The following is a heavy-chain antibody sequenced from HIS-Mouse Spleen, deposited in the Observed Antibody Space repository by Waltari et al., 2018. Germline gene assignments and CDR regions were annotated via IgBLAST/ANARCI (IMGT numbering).Heavy chain of an antibody. J-gene: IGHJ4*02. V-gene: IGHV3-30*18. CDR3: AKASSGWLDY. Sequence: QVQLVESGGGVVQPGRSLRRSCAAYGFTLSSYGLHWVRQAPGKGLEWVAVISYDGSNKYYADSLKGRFTISRDNSKNTLYLQMNSLRAEDTAVYYCAKASSGWLDYWGQGTLVTVSS. D-gene: IGHD6-19*01. CDR1: GFTLSSYG. CDR2: ISYDGSNK.